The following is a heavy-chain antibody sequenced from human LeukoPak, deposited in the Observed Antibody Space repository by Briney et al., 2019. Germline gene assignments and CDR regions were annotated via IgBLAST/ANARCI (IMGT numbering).Heavy chain of an antibody. D-gene: IGHD5-18*01. J-gene: IGHJ6*03. V-gene: IGHV3-64*01. CDR3: ARVTAMVKIDYYYYMDV. CDR2: IRSTGDST. CDR1: GFTFSNFA. Sequence: GGSLRLSCAASGFTFSNFAIHWVRQAPGKGLEFVSGIRSTGDSTYYANSAKGRFTISRDNSKNTLYLQMVSLRAEDMAVYYCARVTAMVKIDYYYYMDVWGKGTTVTVSS.